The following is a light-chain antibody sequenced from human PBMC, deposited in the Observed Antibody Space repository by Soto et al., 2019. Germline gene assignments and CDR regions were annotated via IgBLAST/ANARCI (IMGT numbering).Light chain of an antibody. CDR1: QSVSSSY. J-gene: IGKJ4*01. V-gene: IGKV3-20*01. Sequence: EIVLTQSPGTLSLSPGDRVTLSCRASQSVSSSYLAWYQQKPGQAPRLLIYGASSRATGIPDRFSGSGSGTDFTLTITRLEPEDFAVYYCQHYRTSFGGGTKVEIK. CDR2: GAS. CDR3: QHYRTS.